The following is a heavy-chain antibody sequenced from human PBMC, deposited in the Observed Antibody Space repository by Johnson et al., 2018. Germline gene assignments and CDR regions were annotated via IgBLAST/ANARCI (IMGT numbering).Heavy chain of an antibody. CDR1: GFTLSNYG. CDR2: ISYDGSNK. D-gene: IGHD1-26*01. V-gene: IGHV3-30*18. Sequence: QVQLVESGGGVVQPERSLRLSCVASGFTLSNYGMHWVRQAPGKGLEWVAVISYDGSNKYYADSVKGRFTISRDISKNTLYLEMNSLRGEDTAMFYCAKANSGSSYYYGLDVWGQGTTVTVSS. CDR3: AKANSGSSYYYGLDV. J-gene: IGHJ6*02.